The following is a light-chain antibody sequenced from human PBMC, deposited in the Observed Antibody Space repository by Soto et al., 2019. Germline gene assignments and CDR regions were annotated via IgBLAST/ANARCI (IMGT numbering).Light chain of an antibody. J-gene: IGLJ1*01. CDR1: SSDVGGYNY. V-gene: IGLV2-11*01. CDR2: DVS. Sequence: QSALTQPRSVSGSPGQSVTISCTGTSSDVGGYNYVSWYQQHPGKAPKLMIYDVSKRPSGVPDRFSGSKSGNTASLTLSGRQAEDEADCYCCSYAGSYTYVFGTGTKLTVL. CDR3: CSYAGSYTYV.